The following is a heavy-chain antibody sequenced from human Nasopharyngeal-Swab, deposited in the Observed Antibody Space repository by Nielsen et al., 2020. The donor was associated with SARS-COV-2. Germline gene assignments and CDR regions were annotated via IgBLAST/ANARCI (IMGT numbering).Heavy chain of an antibody. D-gene: IGHD2-2*01. Sequence: GESLKISCAASGFTFSSYGMHWVRQAPGKGLEWVAVISYEGSKKFFTDSVKGRFTISRDHSKKTLYLQMNSLRAEDTAVYYCARDASSSTSADYWGQGTLVTVSS. CDR1: GFTFSSYG. CDR2: ISYEGSKK. CDR3: ARDASSSTSADY. J-gene: IGHJ4*02. V-gene: IGHV3-30*03.